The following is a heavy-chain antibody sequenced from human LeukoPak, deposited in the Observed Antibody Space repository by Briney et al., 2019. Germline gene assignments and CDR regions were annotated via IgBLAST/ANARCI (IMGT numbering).Heavy chain of an antibody. J-gene: IGHJ6*02. CDR2: INHSGST. V-gene: IGHV4-34*01. D-gene: IGHD4-17*01. CDR1: GGPFSGYY. CDR3: ARHLNYGGNAYYYYGMDV. Sequence: PSETLSLTCAVYGGPFSGYYWSWIRQPPGKGLEWIGEINHSGSTNYNPSLKSRVTISVDTSKNQFSLKLSSVTAADTAVYYCARHLNYGGNAYYYYGMDVWGQGTTVTVSS.